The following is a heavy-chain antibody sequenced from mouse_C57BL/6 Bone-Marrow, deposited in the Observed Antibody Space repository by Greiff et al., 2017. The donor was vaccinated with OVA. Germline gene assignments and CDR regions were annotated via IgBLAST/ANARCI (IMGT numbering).Heavy chain of an antibody. D-gene: IGHD2-2*01. CDR3: TSMVTIDY. CDR1: GFNIKDDY. Sequence: LQQSGAELVRPGASVKLSCTASGFNIKDDYMHWVKQRPEQGLEWIGWIDPENGDTEYASKFQGKATITADTSSNTAYLQLSSLTSEDTAVYYCTSMVTIDYWGQGTTLTVSS. CDR2: IDPENGDT. J-gene: IGHJ2*01. V-gene: IGHV14-4*01.